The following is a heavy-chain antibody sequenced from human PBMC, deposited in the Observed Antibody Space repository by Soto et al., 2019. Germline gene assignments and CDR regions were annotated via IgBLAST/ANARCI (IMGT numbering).Heavy chain of an antibody. J-gene: IGHJ4*02. D-gene: IGHD1-20*01. V-gene: IGHV4-59*01. CDR3: ARKEYNWNGYDY. CDR2: IYYSGST. CDR1: GGSISSYY. Sequence: PSETLSLTCTVSGGSISSYYWSWIRQPPGKGLEWIGYIYYSGSTNYNPSLKSRVTISVDTSKNQFSLKLSSVTAADTAVYYCARKEYNWNGYDYWGQGTLVTVSS.